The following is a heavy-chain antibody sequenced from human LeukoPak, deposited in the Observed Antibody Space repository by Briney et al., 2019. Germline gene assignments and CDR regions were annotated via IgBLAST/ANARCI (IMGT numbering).Heavy chain of an antibody. CDR1: GGSISSYY. V-gene: IGHV4-39*01. CDR3: ARHYGP. D-gene: IGHD4-17*01. CDR2: IYHSGST. Sequence: SQTLSLTCAVSGGSISSYYWSWIRQPPGKGLEWIGSIYHSGSTYYNPSLKSRVTISVDTSRNQFSLNLSSVTAADTAVYYCARHYGPWGQGTLVAVSS. J-gene: IGHJ5*02.